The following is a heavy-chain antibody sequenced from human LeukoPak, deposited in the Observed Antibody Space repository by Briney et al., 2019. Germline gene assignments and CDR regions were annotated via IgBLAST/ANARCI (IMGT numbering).Heavy chain of an antibody. J-gene: IGHJ6*02. Sequence: SETLSLTCTVSGGSISSGGYYWSWIRQHPGKGLEGIGYIYYSGSTFYNPSLKSRVTISVDTSKNQSYLKLSSVTAADTAVYYCARAVGYCSGGSCYSGFYGMDVWGQGTTVTVSS. CDR3: ARAVGYCSGGSCYSGFYGMDV. V-gene: IGHV4-31*03. CDR1: GGSISSGGYY. CDR2: IYYSGST. D-gene: IGHD2-15*01.